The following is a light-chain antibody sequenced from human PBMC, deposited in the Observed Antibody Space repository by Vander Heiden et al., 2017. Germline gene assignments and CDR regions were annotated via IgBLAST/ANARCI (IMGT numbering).Light chain of an antibody. J-gene: IGKJ2*01. Sequence: DIVLTHSPLSLPVTHGEPASISCRSSQSLLHSNGYNYLDWYLQKPGQSPQLLMYLGYNRASGVPDRLSGSGSGTDFTLKISRVEAEDVGVYYCMQALQTPYTFGQGTKLEIK. CDR3: MQALQTPYT. CDR1: QSLLHSNGYNY. V-gene: IGKV2-28*01. CDR2: LGY.